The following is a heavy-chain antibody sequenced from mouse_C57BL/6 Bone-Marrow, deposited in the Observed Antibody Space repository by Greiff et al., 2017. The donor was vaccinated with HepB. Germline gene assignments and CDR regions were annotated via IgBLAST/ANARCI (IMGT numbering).Heavy chain of an antibody. V-gene: IGHV1-5*01. D-gene: IGHD2-4*01. CDR3: TRDYDYAYYAMDY. Sequence: VQLQQSGTVLARPGASVKMSCKTSGYTFTSYWVPWVKQRTGQGLEWIGAIYPGNSDTSYNQKFKGTAKLTAVTSASTAYMELSSLTNEDSAVYYCTRDYDYAYYAMDYWGQGTSVTVSS. CDR1: GYTFTSYW. CDR2: IYPGNSDT. J-gene: IGHJ4*01.